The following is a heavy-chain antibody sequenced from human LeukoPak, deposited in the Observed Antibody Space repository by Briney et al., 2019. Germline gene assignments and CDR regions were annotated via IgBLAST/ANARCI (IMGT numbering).Heavy chain of an antibody. J-gene: IGHJ4*02. V-gene: IGHV3-74*01. D-gene: IGHD3-9*01. CDR2: INRDGRAT. Sequence: QPGGSLRLSCAASGFAFRSYWMHWVRPGPGKGLLWVSRINRDGRATSYADSVKGRFTISRDNAKNTLYLQMNSLRAEDTAVYYCARDPYDILTGPYFDYWGQGTLVTVSS. CDR3: ARDPYDILTGPYFDY. CDR1: GFAFRSYW.